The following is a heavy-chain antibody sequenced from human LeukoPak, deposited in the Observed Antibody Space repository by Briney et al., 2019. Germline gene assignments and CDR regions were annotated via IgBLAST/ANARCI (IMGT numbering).Heavy chain of an antibody. CDR1: GDSVSSNSAA. CDR2: TFYRSKWYN. J-gene: IGHJ4*02. D-gene: IGHD4-17*01. Sequence: SQTLSLTCAISGDSVSSNSAAWNWIRLSPSGGLEWLGRTFYRSKWYNDYAVPVRGRITINPDTSKNQFSLQLNSVTPEDTAVYYCARDFGTVTPFEYWGQGTLVTVSS. V-gene: IGHV6-1*01. CDR3: ARDFGTVTPFEY.